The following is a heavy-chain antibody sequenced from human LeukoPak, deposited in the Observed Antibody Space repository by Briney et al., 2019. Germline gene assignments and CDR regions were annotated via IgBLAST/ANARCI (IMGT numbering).Heavy chain of an antibody. CDR2: IYYSGST. J-gene: IGHJ4*02. Sequence: SETLSLTCTVSGGSISSSSYYWGWIRQPPGKGLEWIGSIYYSGSTYYNPSLKSRVTISVDTSKNQFSLKLSSVTAADTAVYYCARGWNDYVWGSYRPSFDYWGQGTLVTVSS. D-gene: IGHD3-16*02. V-gene: IGHV4-39*07. CDR1: GGSISSSSYY. CDR3: ARGWNDYVWGSYRPSFDY.